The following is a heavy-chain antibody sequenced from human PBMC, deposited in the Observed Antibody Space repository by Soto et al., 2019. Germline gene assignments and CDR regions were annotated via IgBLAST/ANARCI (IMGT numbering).Heavy chain of an antibody. CDR1: GYSFTSYW. Sequence: GEALKISCKGSGYSFTSYWISWVRQMPGKGLEWMGRIDPSDSYTNYSPSFQGHVTISADKSISTAYLQWSSLKASDTAMYYCARHSLVAAAGTPYYYYYGMDGWGQGTTVTVSS. CDR2: IDPSDSYT. D-gene: IGHD6-13*01. CDR3: ARHSLVAAAGTPYYYYYGMDG. V-gene: IGHV5-10-1*01. J-gene: IGHJ6*02.